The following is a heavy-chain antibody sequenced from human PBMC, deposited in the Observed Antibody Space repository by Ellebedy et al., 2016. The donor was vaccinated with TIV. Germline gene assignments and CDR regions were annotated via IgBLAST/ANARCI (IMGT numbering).Heavy chain of an antibody. V-gene: IGHV3-21*01. CDR3: ARDLRTDYDSPLGY. CDR1: GFTVSTYS. D-gene: IGHD4-17*01. CDR2: ISGRSSYI. Sequence: GESLKISCVASGFTVSTYSMNWVRQAPGKGLEWVSDISGRSSYIYYADSVKGRFTISRDNAENSLYLQMNSLRAEDTAVYYCARDLRTDYDSPLGYWGQGTLVTVSS. J-gene: IGHJ4*02.